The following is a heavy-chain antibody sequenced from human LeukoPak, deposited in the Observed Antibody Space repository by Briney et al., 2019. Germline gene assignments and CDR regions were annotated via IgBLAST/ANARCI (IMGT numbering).Heavy chain of an antibody. CDR2: INHSGST. CDR3: ARRLNYYGSGTLNPFDP. V-gene: IGHV4-34*01. CDR1: GGSFSGYY. D-gene: IGHD3-10*01. J-gene: IGHJ5*02. Sequence: SETLSLTCTVYGGSFSGYYWSWIRQPPGRGLEWIGEINHSGSTKYNPSLKSRVTISVDTSQNQFSLKLSSVTAADTAVYYCARRLNYYGSGTLNPFDPWGQGTLVTVSS.